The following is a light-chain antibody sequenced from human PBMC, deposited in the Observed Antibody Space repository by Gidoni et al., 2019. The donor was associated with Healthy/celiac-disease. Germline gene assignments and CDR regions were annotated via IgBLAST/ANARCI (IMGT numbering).Light chain of an antibody. CDR2: GAS. J-gene: IGKJ2*01. Sequence: EIAWTRSPGTLSLSPGETATLSCRASQSVSSSYLASYQQKPGQAPRLLIYGASSSATGIPDRFSGSGSGTDFTLTISSLEPEDFALYYCQQYGTSLFGQGTKLEIK. CDR3: QQYGTSL. CDR1: QSVSSSY. V-gene: IGKV3-20*01.